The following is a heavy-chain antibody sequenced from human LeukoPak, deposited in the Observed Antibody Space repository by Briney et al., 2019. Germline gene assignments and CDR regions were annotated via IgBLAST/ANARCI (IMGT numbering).Heavy chain of an antibody. CDR2: IYYSGST. V-gene: IGHV4-38-2*02. D-gene: IGHD3-10*01. CDR1: GYSISSGYY. J-gene: IGHJ3*02. Sequence: SETLSLTCTVSGYSISSGYYWGWIRQPPGKGLEWIGSIYYSGSTYYNPSLKSRVTISVDTSKNQFSLKLSSVTAADTAVYYCARLLLWFGELLWAFDIWGQGTMVTVSS. CDR3: ARLLLWFGELLWAFDI.